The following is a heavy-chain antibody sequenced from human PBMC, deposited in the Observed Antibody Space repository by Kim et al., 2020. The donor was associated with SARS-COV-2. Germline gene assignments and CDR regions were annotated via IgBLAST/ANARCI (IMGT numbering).Heavy chain of an antibody. D-gene: IGHD5-18*01. Sequence: GGSLRLSCAASGFTFSSYGMHWVRQAPGKGLEWVAVIWYDGSNKYYADSVKGRFTISRDNSKNTLYLQMNSLRAEDTAVYYCAKGGGYSYAPDAFDIWGQGTMVTVSS. CDR2: IWYDGSNK. V-gene: IGHV3-33*06. CDR1: GFTFSSYG. CDR3: AKGGGYSYAPDAFDI. J-gene: IGHJ3*02.